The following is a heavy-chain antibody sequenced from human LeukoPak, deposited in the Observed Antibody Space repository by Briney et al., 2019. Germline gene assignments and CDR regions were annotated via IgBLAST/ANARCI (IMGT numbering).Heavy chain of an antibody. D-gene: IGHD3-22*01. V-gene: IGHV3-30*02. CDR3: ARDDSSGYYGDY. CDR1: GFTFSSYG. CDR2: IRYDGSNK. Sequence: PGGSLRLSCAASGFTFSSYGMHWVRQAPGKGLEWVAFIRYDGSNKYYADSVKGRFTIPRDNAKKLLYLQINSLRAEDTAVYYCARDDSSGYYGDYWGQGTPVTVSS. J-gene: IGHJ4*02.